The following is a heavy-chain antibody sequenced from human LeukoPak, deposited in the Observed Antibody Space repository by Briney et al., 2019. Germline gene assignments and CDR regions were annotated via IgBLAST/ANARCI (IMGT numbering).Heavy chain of an antibody. D-gene: IGHD6-19*01. V-gene: IGHV4-39*01. CDR3: ARHSSGSGGAFQY. CDR1: GGSISSGTYY. J-gene: IGHJ4*02. Sequence: SETLSLTCIVSGGSISSGTYYWGWIRQPPGKGLEWIGSIYYSGSTYYNPSLKSRVTISVDTSKNQFSLKLSSVTAADTAVYYCARHSSGSGGAFQYWGQGTPVTVSS. CDR2: IYYSGST.